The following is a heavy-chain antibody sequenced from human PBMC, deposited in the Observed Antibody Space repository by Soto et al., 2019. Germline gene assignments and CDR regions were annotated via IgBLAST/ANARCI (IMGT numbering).Heavy chain of an antibody. J-gene: IGHJ5*02. CDR2: IAYDGSNK. CDR1: GFTFSSYG. CDR3: TKDNCVSTSCYRQYNWFDP. V-gene: IGHV3-30*18. D-gene: IGHD2-2*01. Sequence: QVQLVESGGGVVQPGRSLRLSCVASGFTFSSYGMHWVRQAPGKGLEWVAVIAYDGSNKYYADAVKGQFTISRDNSKNTLKLQMNSLRAEDTAVYYCTKDNCVSTSCYRQYNWFDPWGQGTLVTVSS.